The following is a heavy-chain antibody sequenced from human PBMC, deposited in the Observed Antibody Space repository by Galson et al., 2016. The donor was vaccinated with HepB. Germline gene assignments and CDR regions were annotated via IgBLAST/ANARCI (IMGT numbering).Heavy chain of an antibody. Sequence: SLRLSCAASGFTVSSTYMSWVRQAPGKGLEWVAVIWSDDSIQYYGNPVEGRFTISRDNSENTVSLQMDNLRDEDTAVYYCARDQGSGGWNKGWFDPWGQGTLVTVSS. CDR2: IWSDDSIQ. D-gene: IGHD1/OR15-1a*01. CDR3: ARDQGSGGWNKGWFDP. J-gene: IGHJ5*02. CDR1: GFTVSSTY. V-gene: IGHV3-33*08.